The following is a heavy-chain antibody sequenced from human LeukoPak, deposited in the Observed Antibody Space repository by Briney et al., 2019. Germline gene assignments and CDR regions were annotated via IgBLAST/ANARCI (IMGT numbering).Heavy chain of an antibody. CDR3: ARAGVIAAAGTYYFDY. Sequence: SQTLSLTCTVSGGSISSGDYYWSWIRQPPGKGLEWIGYIYYSGSTYYNPSLKSRVTISVDTSKNQFSLKLSSVTAADTAVYYCARAGVIAAAGTYYFDYWGQGTLVTVSS. CDR1: GGSISSGDYY. J-gene: IGHJ4*02. CDR2: IYYSGST. V-gene: IGHV4-30-4*01. D-gene: IGHD6-13*01.